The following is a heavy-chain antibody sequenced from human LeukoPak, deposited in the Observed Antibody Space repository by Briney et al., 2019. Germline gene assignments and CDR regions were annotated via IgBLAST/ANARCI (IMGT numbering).Heavy chain of an antibody. CDR1: GGSISSSSYY. J-gene: IGHJ4*02. CDR2: IYYSGST. V-gene: IGHV4-39*07. Sequence: PSETLSLTCTVSGGSISSSSYYWGWIRQPPGKGLEWIGSIYYSGSTYYNPSLKSRVTISVDTSKNQFSLKLSSVTAADTAVYYCARDPTDSSGLDYWGQGTLVTVSS. CDR3: ARDPTDSSGLDY. D-gene: IGHD3-22*01.